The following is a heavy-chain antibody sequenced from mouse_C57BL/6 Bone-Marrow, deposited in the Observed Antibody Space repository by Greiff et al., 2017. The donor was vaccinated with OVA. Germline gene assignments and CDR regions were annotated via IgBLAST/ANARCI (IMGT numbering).Heavy chain of an antibody. Sequence: QVQLQQPGTELVKPGASVKLSCKASGYTFTSYWMHWVKQRPGPGLEWIGNINPSNGGTNYNEKFKSKATLTVDKSSSTAYMQLSSLTAEDSAVYYCARATTVVDWYFDVWGTGTTVTVSS. CDR2: INPSNGGT. J-gene: IGHJ1*03. V-gene: IGHV1-53*01. CDR3: ARATTVVDWYFDV. CDR1: GYTFTSYW. D-gene: IGHD1-1*01.